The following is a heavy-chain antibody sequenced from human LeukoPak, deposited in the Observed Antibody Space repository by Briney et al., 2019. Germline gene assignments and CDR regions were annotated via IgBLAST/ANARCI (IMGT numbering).Heavy chain of an antibody. CDR2: IRSSDSTT. D-gene: IGHD5-18*01. Sequence: GGSLRLSCEVSGFTFRSYSMNWVRQAPGKGLEWISYIRSSDSTTYYADSVKGRFTISRDNAKNSLYLQMNSLRAEDTAVYYCARDPGYGYSGAFDIWGQGTMVTVS. CDR3: ARDPGYGYSGAFDI. V-gene: IGHV3-48*01. CDR1: GFTFRSYS. J-gene: IGHJ3*02.